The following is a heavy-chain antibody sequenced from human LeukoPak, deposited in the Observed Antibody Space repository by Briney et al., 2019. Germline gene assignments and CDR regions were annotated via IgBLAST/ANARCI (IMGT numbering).Heavy chain of an antibody. V-gene: IGHV1-18*01. D-gene: IGHD3-10*01. Sequence: ASVKVSCKASGYTFTTYDLSWVRQAPGQGLEWIGCIIAYNGNTNYAQKFQGRVTTAADTTTRTAYMELRSLRSDDTAVYYCARHLPTMLRGVKDYWGQETLVTVSS. J-gene: IGHJ4*02. CDR1: GYTFTTYD. CDR2: IIAYNGNT. CDR3: ARHLPTMLRGVKDY.